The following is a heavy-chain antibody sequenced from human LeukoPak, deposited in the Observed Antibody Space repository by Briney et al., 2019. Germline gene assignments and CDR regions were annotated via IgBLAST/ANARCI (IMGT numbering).Heavy chain of an antibody. Sequence: ASVKVSCKSSAGTFSSYAISWVRHAPAQGLEWMGGFDPEDGETIYAQKFQGRVTITEDTSTDTAYMELSSMRSEDTAVYYCETDMTAMVTYYFDYWGQGTLVTVSS. CDR1: AGTFSSYA. CDR3: ETDMTAMVTYYFDY. CDR2: FDPEDGET. J-gene: IGHJ4*02. V-gene: IGHV1-24*01. D-gene: IGHD5-18*01.